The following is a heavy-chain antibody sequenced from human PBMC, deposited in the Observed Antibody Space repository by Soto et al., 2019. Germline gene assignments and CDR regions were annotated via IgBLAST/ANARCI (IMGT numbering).Heavy chain of an antibody. Sequence: ASVTFSCTASGYTFTGYYMHWVRQAPGQGLEWMGWINPNSGGTNYAQKFQGWVTMTRDTSISTAYMELSRLRSDDTAVYYCARADVAAANNWFDPWGQGTLVTVPQ. CDR1: GYTFTGYY. V-gene: IGHV1-2*04. CDR3: ARADVAAANNWFDP. D-gene: IGHD6-13*01. J-gene: IGHJ5*02. CDR2: INPNSGGT.